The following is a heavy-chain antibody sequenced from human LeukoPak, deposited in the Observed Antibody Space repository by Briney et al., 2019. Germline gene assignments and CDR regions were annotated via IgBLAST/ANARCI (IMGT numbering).Heavy chain of an antibody. CDR2: IYYSGST. V-gene: IGHV4-39*01. J-gene: IGHJ5*02. CDR3: VIVGATLDWFDP. Sequence: SETLSLTCTVSGGSISSSSYYWGWIRQPRGKGLEWIGSIYYSGSTYYNPSLKSRVTISVDTSKTQFSLKLSSVTAADTAVYYCVIVGATLDWFDPWGQGTLVTVSS. CDR1: GGSISSSSYY. D-gene: IGHD1-26*01.